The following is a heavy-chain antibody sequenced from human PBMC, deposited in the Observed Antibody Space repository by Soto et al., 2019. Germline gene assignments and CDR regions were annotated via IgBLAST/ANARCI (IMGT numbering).Heavy chain of an antibody. V-gene: IGHV2-5*02. J-gene: IGHJ4*02. CDR3: ALVDTAMALDY. CDR2: IYWDDDK. D-gene: IGHD5-18*01. Sequence: QITLKESGPTPVKPTQTLTLTCTFSGFSLSTSGVGVGWIRQPPGKALEWLALIYWDDDKRYRPSLKSRLTITKHTSKTQVVLTMTTMDPVDTATYYCALVDTAMALDYWGQGTLVTVSS. CDR1: GFSLSTSGVG.